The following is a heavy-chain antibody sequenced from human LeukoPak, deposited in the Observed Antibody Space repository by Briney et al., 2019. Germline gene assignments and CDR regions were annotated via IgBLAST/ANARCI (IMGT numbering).Heavy chain of an antibody. CDR3: ARAVCSGGSCPFDY. J-gene: IGHJ4*02. D-gene: IGHD2-15*01. Sequence: ASGKVSCKASGYTFTSYAMHWVRQAPGQRLEWMGWINAGNGNTKYSQKFQGRVTITRDTSASTACMELSSLRSEDTAVYYCARAVCSGGSCPFDYWGQGTLVTVSS. CDR1: GYTFTSYA. V-gene: IGHV1-3*01. CDR2: INAGNGNT.